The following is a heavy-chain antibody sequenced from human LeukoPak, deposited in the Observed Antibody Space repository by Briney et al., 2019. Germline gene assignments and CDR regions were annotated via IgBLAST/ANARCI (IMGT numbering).Heavy chain of an antibody. CDR2: ISGSGGST. J-gene: IGHJ4*02. CDR3: AKACGYSGYDPIDY. V-gene: IGHV3-23*01. Sequence: PGGSLRLSCAASGFTFDDYAMHWVRQAPGKGLEWVSGISGSGGSTYYADSVKGRFTISRDNSKNTVYMQMNSLRAEGTAVYYCAKACGYSGYDPIDYWGQGTLVTVSS. CDR1: GFTFDDYA. D-gene: IGHD5-12*01.